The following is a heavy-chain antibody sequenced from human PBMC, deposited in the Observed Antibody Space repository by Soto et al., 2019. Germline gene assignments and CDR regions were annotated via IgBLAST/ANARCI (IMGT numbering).Heavy chain of an antibody. D-gene: IGHD2-15*01. J-gene: IGHJ6*02. CDR1: GGSISSGGYY. V-gene: IGHV4-31*03. CDR2: IYYSGST. CDR3: ARDGVEGYYYDGMDV. Sequence: QVQLQESGPGLVKPSQTLSLTCTVSGGSISSGGYYWSWIRQHPGKGLEWIGYIYYSGSTYYNPSLKSRVTISVDTSKNQFSLKLSSVTAADTAVYYCARDGVEGYYYDGMDVWGQGTTVTVYS.